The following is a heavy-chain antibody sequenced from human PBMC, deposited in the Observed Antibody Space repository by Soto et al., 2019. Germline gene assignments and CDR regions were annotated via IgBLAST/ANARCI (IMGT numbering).Heavy chain of an antibody. Sequence: SETLSLTCNVSGGSISNYYWNWIRQPPGKRLEWIGYISDSGSTKYNPSLMSRVTISADMSKNQVSLKVKSVAAADTAVYYCAKGLYSGSYFGYWGRGTLVTVSS. CDR3: AKGLYSGSYFGY. D-gene: IGHD1-26*01. CDR2: ISDSGST. V-gene: IGHV4-59*01. CDR1: GGSISNYY. J-gene: IGHJ4*02.